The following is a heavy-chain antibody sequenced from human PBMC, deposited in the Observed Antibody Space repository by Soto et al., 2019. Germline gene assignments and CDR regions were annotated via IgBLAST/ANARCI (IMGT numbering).Heavy chain of an antibody. V-gene: IGHV4-59*01. D-gene: IGHD6-19*01. CDR2: VYYTGST. CDR3: ARSVAVPGAHIDY. CDR1: GGSISGSY. J-gene: IGHJ4*02. Sequence: PSATLSITCRVSGGSISGSYWIWLRQSPGKGLEWLGYVYYTGSTNYSPSLRSRVSISVDTSKNEFSLRLSSVTAADTAVYFCARSVAVPGAHIDYWGQGTQVTV.